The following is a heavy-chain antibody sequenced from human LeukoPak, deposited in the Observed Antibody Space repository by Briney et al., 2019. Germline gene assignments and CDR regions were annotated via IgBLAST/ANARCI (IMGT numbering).Heavy chain of an antibody. D-gene: IGHD3-9*01. CDR1: GGSFSGYY. V-gene: IGHV4-34*12. CDR2: IIHSGST. J-gene: IGHJ5*02. Sequence: SETLSLTCAVYGGSFSGYYWSWIRQPPGKGLEWVGEIIHSGSTNYTPSLKSRVTISVDTSKNQFSLMLSSVTAADTAVYYCARTPRGIVTGLAWFDPWGQGTLVTVSS. CDR3: ARTPRGIVTGLAWFDP.